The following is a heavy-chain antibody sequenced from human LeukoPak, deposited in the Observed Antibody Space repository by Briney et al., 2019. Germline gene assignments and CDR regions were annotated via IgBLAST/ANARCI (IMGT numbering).Heavy chain of an antibody. CDR2: IIPILGIA. J-gene: IGHJ6*02. CDR3: ARGDCGGNPRDNYYYYGMDV. CDR1: GCTFISYA. D-gene: IGHD4-23*01. V-gene: IGHV1-69*04. Sequence: SVKVSCKASGCTFISYAISWVRQAPGQGLEWMGRIIPILGIANYAQKFQGRVTITADKSTSTAYMELSSLRSEDTAVYYCARGDCGGNPRDNYYYYGMDVWGQGTTVSVSS.